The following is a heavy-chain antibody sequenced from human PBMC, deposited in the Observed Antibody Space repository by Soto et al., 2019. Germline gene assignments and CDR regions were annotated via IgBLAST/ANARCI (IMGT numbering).Heavy chain of an antibody. CDR2: INSDGSST. CDR1: GFTVSSYW. Sequence: GGSLRLSCAASGFTVSSYWMHWVRQAPGKGLVWVSRINSDGSSTTYADSVKGRFTISRDNAKNTLYLQMNSLRAEDTAVYYCARARTPLRYFDWLLDEEDTFDIWGQGTMVTVSS. CDR3: ARARTPLRYFDWLLDEEDTFDI. J-gene: IGHJ3*02. D-gene: IGHD3-9*01. V-gene: IGHV3-74*01.